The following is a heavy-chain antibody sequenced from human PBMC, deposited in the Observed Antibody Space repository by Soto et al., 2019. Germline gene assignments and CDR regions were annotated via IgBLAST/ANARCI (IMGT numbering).Heavy chain of an antibody. D-gene: IGHD6-13*01. CDR1: GGSISSGGYY. V-gene: IGHV4-31*03. Sequence: SETLSLTCTFSGGSISSGGYYWSWIRQHPGKGLEWIGYIYYSGSTYYNPSLKSRVTISVDTSKNQFSLKLSSVTAADTAVYYCARVTNYSSSWYWFDYWGQGTLVTVSS. CDR2: IYYSGST. CDR3: ARVTNYSSSWYWFDY. J-gene: IGHJ4*02.